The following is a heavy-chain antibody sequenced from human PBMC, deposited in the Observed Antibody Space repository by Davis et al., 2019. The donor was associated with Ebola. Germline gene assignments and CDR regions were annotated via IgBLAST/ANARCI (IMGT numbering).Heavy chain of an antibody. Sequence: SETLSLTCTVSGGSISSSSYYWGWIRQPPGKGLEWIGSIYYSGSTYYNPSLKSRVTISVDTSKNQFSLKLSSVTAADTAVYYYARLWGFWGMDVWGQGTTVTVSS. D-gene: IGHD7-27*01. J-gene: IGHJ6*02. CDR1: GGSISSSSYY. CDR2: IYYSGST. CDR3: ARLWGFWGMDV. V-gene: IGHV4-39*01.